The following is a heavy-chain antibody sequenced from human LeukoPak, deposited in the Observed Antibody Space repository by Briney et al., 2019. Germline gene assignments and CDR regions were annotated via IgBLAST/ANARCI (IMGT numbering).Heavy chain of an antibody. Sequence: ASVKVSCKASGYSFTSHYMHWVRQAPGQGLEWMGLINPRGTATRYAESFQGRLTLTRALSTSTDYMELSSLRSDDTAVYFCARDTSEGDYAWWFDPWGQGTLVTVAS. CDR3: ARDTSEGDYAWWFDP. J-gene: IGHJ5*02. CDR2: INPRGTAT. CDR1: GYSFTSHY. D-gene: IGHD3-16*01. V-gene: IGHV1-46*01.